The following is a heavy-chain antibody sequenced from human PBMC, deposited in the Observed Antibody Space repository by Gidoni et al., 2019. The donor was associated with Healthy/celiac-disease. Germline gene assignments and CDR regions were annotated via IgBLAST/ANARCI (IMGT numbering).Heavy chain of an antibody. J-gene: IGHJ4*02. CDR1: GYTLTELS. Sequence: QVQLVQSGAEVKKPGASVKASYKVSGYTLTELSMHWVRQAPGKGLEWMGGFDPEDGATIYAQKFQGRVTMTEDTSTDTAYMELSSLRSEDPAVYYCATTFFGVVMLDYWGQGTLVTVSS. CDR2: FDPEDGAT. V-gene: IGHV1-24*01. D-gene: IGHD3-3*01. CDR3: ATTFFGVVMLDY.